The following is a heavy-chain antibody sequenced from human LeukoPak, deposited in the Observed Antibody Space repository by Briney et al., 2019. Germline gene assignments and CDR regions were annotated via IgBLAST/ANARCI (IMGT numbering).Heavy chain of an antibody. CDR2: ISAYNGNT. D-gene: IGHD5-18*01. Sequence: ASVKVSCKASGYTFTSYGISWVRQAPGQGLEWMGWISAYNGNTNYAQKLQGRVTMTTDTSTSTAYMELRSLRSDDTAVYYCAREVSGDTAMVTMYYFDYWGQGTLVTVSS. J-gene: IGHJ4*02. V-gene: IGHV1-18*01. CDR3: AREVSGDTAMVTMYYFDY. CDR1: GYTFTSYG.